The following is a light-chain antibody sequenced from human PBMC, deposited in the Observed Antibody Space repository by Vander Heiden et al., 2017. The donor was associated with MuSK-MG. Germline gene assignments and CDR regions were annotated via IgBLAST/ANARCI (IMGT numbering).Light chain of an antibody. Sequence: DIQMTQSPSSLSASVGDRVTITCRASQSISTSLNWYQQKLGKAPKLLIYGASSLQSGVPSTFRGSGSGTDFTLSISRLQPEDFASYYCHQSDTIPRTFGQGTKVEIK. CDR3: HQSDTIPRT. CDR1: QSISTS. CDR2: GAS. V-gene: IGKV1-39*01. J-gene: IGKJ1*01.